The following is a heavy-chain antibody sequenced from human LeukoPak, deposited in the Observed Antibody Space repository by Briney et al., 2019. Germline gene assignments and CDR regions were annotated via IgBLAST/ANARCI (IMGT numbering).Heavy chain of an antibody. CDR1: GYTYTNYW. Sequence: KPGESLRISCEGSGYTYTNYWITWVRQMPGKGLEWMGRIGPSDSDTTYSPSFQGHVTILVDKSITTAYLQWSGLEASDTAMYYCARRALGSSGFHYFDYWGQGTLVTVSS. CDR3: ARRALGSSGFHYFDY. CDR2: IGPSDSDT. D-gene: IGHD6-25*01. V-gene: IGHV5-10-1*01. J-gene: IGHJ4*02.